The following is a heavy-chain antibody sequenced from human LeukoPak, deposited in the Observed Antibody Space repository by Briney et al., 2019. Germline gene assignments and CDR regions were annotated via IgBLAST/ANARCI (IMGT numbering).Heavy chain of an antibody. D-gene: IGHD3-22*01. CDR3: AKDRPNFHENSGHYYRRDGDS. J-gene: IGHJ5*01. Sequence: GGSLRLSCQASGFTFYMYAMSWVRQAPGKGLEWVSRMYSTAGCTFYADSVKGRFTISRDNSKNALYLRMNSLTAEDTAIYYCAKDRPNFHENSGHYYRRDGDSWGQGTLVTVSS. CDR1: GFTFYMYA. V-gene: IGHV3-23*01. CDR2: MYSTAGCT.